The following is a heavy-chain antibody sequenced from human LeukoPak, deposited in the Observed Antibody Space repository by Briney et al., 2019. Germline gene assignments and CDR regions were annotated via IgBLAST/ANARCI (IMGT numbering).Heavy chain of an antibody. CDR1: GGTFSSYA. D-gene: IGHD1-26*01. CDR2: IIPIFGTA. Sequence: SVKVSCKASGGTFSSYAISWVRQAPGQGLEWMGGIIPIFGTANYAQKFQGRVTITADVSTSTAYMELSSLRSEDTAVYYCARPPAGAAYYFDYWGQGTLVTVSS. J-gene: IGHJ4*02. CDR3: ARPPAGAAYYFDY. V-gene: IGHV1-69*13.